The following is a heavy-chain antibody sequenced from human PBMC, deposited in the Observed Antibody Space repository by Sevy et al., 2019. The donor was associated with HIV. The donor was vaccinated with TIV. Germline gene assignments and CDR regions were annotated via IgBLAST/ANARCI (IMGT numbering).Heavy chain of an antibody. CDR2: ISSSSSYI. D-gene: IGHD2-21*02. Sequence: GGSLRLSCAASGFTFSSYSMNWVRQAPGKGLEWVSSISSSSSYIYYAYSVKGRFTISRDNAKNSLYLQMNSLRAEDTAVYYCASGDTPNFDYWGQGTLVTVSS. V-gene: IGHV3-21*01. J-gene: IGHJ4*02. CDR3: ASGDTPNFDY. CDR1: GFTFSSYS.